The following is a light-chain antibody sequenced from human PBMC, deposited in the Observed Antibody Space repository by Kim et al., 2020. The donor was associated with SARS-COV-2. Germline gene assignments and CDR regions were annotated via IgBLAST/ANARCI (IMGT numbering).Light chain of an antibody. CDR1: SSNIGNNY. J-gene: IGLJ2*01. CDR2: DNN. CDR3: GTWDSSLSAVV. Sequence: QKLSLSRSGNSSNIGNNYVSWYQQLPGTAPKLRIYDNNKRPSGTPDRFSGSKSGTSATLGITGLQTGDEADYYCGTWDSSLSAVVFGGGTQLTVL. V-gene: IGLV1-51*01.